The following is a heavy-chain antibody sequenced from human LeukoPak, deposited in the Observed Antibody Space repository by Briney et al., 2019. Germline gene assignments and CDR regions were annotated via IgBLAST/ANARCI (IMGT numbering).Heavy chain of an antibody. Sequence: GESLRLSCTASKLTFTSYNMHWVRQAPGKGLEWVSAISGSDAGTYYADSVKGRFTISRDNSKNTLYLQMNSLRAEDAAVYYCAKAPLGRCTGVICYSFDYWGQGTLVTVSS. D-gene: IGHD2-15*01. V-gene: IGHV3-23*01. CDR2: ISGSDAGT. CDR1: KLTFTSYN. J-gene: IGHJ4*02. CDR3: AKAPLGRCTGVICYSFDY.